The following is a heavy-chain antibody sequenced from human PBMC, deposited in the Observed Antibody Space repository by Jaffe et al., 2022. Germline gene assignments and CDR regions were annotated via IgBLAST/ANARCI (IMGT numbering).Heavy chain of an antibody. CDR1: GFTFSSYW. V-gene: IGHV3-74*01. J-gene: IGHJ4*02. D-gene: IGHD2-8*02. CDR3: ARVGHCTGGVCYIEGWVGSFDY. Sequence: EVQLVESGGGLVQPGGSLRLSCAASGFTFSSYWMHWVRQAPGKGLVWVSRINSDGSSTSYADSVKGRFTISRDNAKNTLYLQMNSLRAEDTAVYYCARVGHCTGGVCYIEGWVGSFDYWGQGTLVTVSS. CDR2: INSDGSST.